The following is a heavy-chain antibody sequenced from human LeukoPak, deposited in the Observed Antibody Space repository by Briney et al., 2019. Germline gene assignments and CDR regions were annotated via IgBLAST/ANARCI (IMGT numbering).Heavy chain of an antibody. D-gene: IGHD3-22*01. Sequence: SETLSLTCTVSGGSISSYYWSWIRQPPGKGLEWIGYIYYSGSTNYNPSLKSRVFISIETSKNRFSLTLNSVTAADTAVYYCATLRGDYYDSRAYDLWGQGTIVTVSS. CDR1: GGSISSYY. J-gene: IGHJ3*01. CDR2: IYYSGST. V-gene: IGHV4-59*08. CDR3: ATLRGDYYDSRAYDL.